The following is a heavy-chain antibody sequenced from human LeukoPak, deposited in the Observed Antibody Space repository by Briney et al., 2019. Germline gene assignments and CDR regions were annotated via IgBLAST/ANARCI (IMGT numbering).Heavy chain of an antibody. D-gene: IGHD2-15*01. CDR1: GYTFTGYY. J-gene: IGHJ3*02. Sequence: ASVKVSCTASGYTFTGYYMHWVRQAPGQGLEWMGWINPNSGGTNYAQKFQGRVTMTRDTSISTAYMELSRLRSDDTAVYYCAREWRYCSGGSCSFDAFDIWGQGTMVTVSS. CDR3: AREWRYCSGGSCSFDAFDI. V-gene: IGHV1-2*02. CDR2: INPNSGGT.